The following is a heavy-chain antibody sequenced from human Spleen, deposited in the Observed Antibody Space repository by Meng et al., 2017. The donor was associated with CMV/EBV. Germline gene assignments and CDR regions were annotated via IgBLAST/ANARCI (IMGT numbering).Heavy chain of an antibody. CDR1: GFSLNTIGLG. V-gene: IGHV2-5*01. J-gene: IGHJ3*02. D-gene: IGHD3-9*01. CDR2: IYWNDDK. Sequence: SGPTLVKPTEPLTLTCTFSGFSLNTIGLGVGWIRQPPGKALEWLALIYWNDDKRYSPALKNRLTISKDTSNNQVVLTMANMDPVDTATYSCAHTPYDPAGYSPPFQIWGQGTMVTVSS. CDR3: AHTPYDPAGYSPPFQI.